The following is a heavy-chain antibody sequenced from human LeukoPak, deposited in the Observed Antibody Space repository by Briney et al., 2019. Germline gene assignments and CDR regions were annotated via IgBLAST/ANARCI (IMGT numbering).Heavy chain of an antibody. CDR3: ARAKYYDFWSGDAFDI. CDR2: IIPIFGTA. CDR1: GGTFSSYA. D-gene: IGHD3-3*01. Sequence: SVKVSCKASGGTFSSYAISRVRQAPGQGLEWMGGIIPIFGTANYAQKFQGRVTITTDESTSTAYMELSSLRSEDTAVYYCARAKYYDFWSGDAFDIWGQGTMVTVSS. J-gene: IGHJ3*02. V-gene: IGHV1-69*05.